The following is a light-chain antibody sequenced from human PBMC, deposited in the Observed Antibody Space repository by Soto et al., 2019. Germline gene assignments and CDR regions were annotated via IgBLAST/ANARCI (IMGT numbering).Light chain of an antibody. CDR2: EVS. Sequence: QSALTQPASVSGSPGQSITTSCTGTSSDVGGYNYVSWYQQHPGKAPKLMIYEVSNRPSGVSNRFSGSKSGNTASLTISGLQAEDEADYYCSSYTSSSTLSYVFGTGTKLTVL. CDR3: SSYTSSSTLSYV. V-gene: IGLV2-14*01. CDR1: SSDVGGYNY. J-gene: IGLJ1*01.